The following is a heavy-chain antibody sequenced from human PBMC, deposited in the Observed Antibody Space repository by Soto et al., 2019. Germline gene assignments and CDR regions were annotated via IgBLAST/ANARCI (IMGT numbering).Heavy chain of an antibody. CDR3: ARDPWAADY. J-gene: IGHJ4*02. CDR1: GFTVSTKY. CDR2: IYSGGST. D-gene: IGHD3-16*01. V-gene: IGHV3-66*01. Sequence: GGSLRLSCAASGFTVSTKYMSWVRQAPGKGLEWVSVIYSGGSTFYADSVRGRFTISRDNSRNTVNLQMNSLRAEDTAVYYCARDPWAADYWGQGTLVTVSS.